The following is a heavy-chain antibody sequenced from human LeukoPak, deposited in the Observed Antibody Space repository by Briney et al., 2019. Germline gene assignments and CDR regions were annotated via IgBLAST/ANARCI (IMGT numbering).Heavy chain of an antibody. CDR2: IYWDNDK. V-gene: IGHV2-5*02. CDR3: AHRLPSGSPWPFGYSDF. CDR1: GFSLTTSGVG. Sequence: KESGPTLVKPTQTLTLTCTFSGFSLTTSGVGVGWIRQAPGEALEWLSVIYWDNDKRYSPSLKTRLTITKDTSRNQVVLTMTDMDPVDTATYYCAHRLPSGSPWPFGYSDFWGQGILVTVSS. J-gene: IGHJ4*02. D-gene: IGHD3-3*01.